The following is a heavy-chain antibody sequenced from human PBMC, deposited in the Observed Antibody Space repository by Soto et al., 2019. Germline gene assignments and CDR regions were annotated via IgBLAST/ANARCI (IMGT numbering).Heavy chain of an antibody. Sequence: EVQLVESGGGLVQPGGSLRLSCAASGFTFSSYSMNWVRQAPGKGLEWVSYISSSSSTIYYADSVKGRFTISRDNAKNLLYLQMNSLRAEDTAVYYCARDYGDHIDYWGQGTLVTVSS. J-gene: IGHJ4*02. CDR2: ISSSSSTI. V-gene: IGHV3-48*01. CDR1: GFTFSSYS. D-gene: IGHD4-17*01. CDR3: ARDYGDHIDY.